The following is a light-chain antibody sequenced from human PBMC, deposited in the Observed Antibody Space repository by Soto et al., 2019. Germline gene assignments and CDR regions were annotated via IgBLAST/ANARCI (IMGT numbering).Light chain of an antibody. CDR3: AAWDDSLNAHV. V-gene: IGLV1-44*01. CDR2: RNN. CDR1: SSNIGSNT. Sequence: QSVLTQPPSASGTPGQRVTISCSGSSSNIGSNTVNWYQQLPGTAPKLLIYRNNQRPSGVPDRFSGSKSGTSASLAINGLQSEDGADYYCAAWDDSLNAHVFGPGTKVTVL. J-gene: IGLJ1*01.